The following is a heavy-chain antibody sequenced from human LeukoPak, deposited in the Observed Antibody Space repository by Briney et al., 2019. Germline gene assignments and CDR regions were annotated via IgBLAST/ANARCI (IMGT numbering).Heavy chain of an antibody. D-gene: IGHD1-26*01. CDR1: GFTFDDYA. V-gene: IGHV3-9*03. J-gene: IGHJ4*02. CDR2: ISWNSGSI. CDR3: AKDTGGSYTGNSYFDY. Sequence: PGGSLRLSCAASGFTFDDYAMHWVRQAPGKGLEWVSGISWNSGSIGYADSVKGRLTISRDNAKNSLYLQMNSLRAEDMALYYCAKDTGGSYTGNSYFDYWGQGTLVTVSS.